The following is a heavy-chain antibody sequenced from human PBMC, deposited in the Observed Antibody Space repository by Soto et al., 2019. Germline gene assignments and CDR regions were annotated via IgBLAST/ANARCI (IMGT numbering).Heavy chain of an antibody. V-gene: IGHV3-23*01. D-gene: IGHD3-10*02. J-gene: IGHJ5*02. CDR1: GFTFSSYA. CDR2: ISGSGGST. Sequence: GGSLRLSCAASGFTFSSYAMSWVRQAPGKGLEWVSAISGSGGSTYYADSVKGRFTISRDNSKNTLYLQMNRLRDDNTAVYYCARDVRSMSSSFDRWGQGTLVTVSS. CDR3: ARDVRSMSSSFDR.